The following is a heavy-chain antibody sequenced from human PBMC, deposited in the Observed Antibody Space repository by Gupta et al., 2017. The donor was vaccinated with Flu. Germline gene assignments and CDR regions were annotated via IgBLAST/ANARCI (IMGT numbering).Heavy chain of an antibody. J-gene: IGHJ6*02. CDR3: ARGEVPGIAVAGTAFHYYGMDV. CDR1: GGTFSSYA. V-gene: IGHV1-69*01. Sequence: QVQLVQSGAEVKKPGSSVKVSCKASGGTFSSYAISWVRQAPGQGLEWMGGIIPIFGTANYAQKFQGRVTITADESTSTAYMELSSLRSEDTAVYYCARGEVPGIAVAGTAFHYYGMDVWGQGTTVTVSS. CDR2: IIPIFGTA. D-gene: IGHD6-19*01.